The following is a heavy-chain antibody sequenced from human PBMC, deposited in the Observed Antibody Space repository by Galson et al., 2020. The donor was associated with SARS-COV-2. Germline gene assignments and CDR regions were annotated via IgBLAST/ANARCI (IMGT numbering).Heavy chain of an antibody. Sequence: HAGGSLRLSCVASGFTFSSYGMHWVRQAPGKGLEWVAVIWYDGSNKYYADSVKGRFTISRDNSKNTMYLQMNSLRAEDTAVYYCARDQEDGYIYNGFDPWGQGILVTVSS. CDR2: IWYDGSNK. D-gene: IGHD5-12*01. V-gene: IGHV3-33*01. CDR3: ARDQEDGYIYNGFDP. J-gene: IGHJ5*02. CDR1: GFTFSSYG.